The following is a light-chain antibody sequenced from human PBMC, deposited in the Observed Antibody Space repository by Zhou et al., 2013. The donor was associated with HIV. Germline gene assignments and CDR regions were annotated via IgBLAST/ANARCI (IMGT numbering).Light chain of an antibody. J-gene: IGKJ1*01. CDR1: QGITTW. CDR2: GAS. CDR3: QQRSNWPPSKT. Sequence: DIQMTQSPSFVSASVGDKVTITCRASQGITTWLAWYQQKPGQAPELLISGASTLQSGVPSRFSGSGSGTDFTLTISSLQPEDFAVYYCQQRSNWPPSKTFGQGTKVEIK. V-gene: IGKV1-12*01.